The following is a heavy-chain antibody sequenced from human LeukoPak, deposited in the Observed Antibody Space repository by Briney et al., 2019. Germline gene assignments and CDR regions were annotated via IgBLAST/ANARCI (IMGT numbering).Heavy chain of an antibody. CDR1: GFTFSSYA. J-gene: IGHJ4*02. CDR3: AKQPIVAGAYYFDY. D-gene: IGHD5-12*01. CDR2: ITGSGDTT. Sequence: GGSVRLSCTASGFTFSSYAMSWVRQAPGKGLEWVSTITGSGDTTYYANSVKGRFTISRDNSKNTLHLQMNSLRAEDTAIYYCAKQPIVAGAYYFDYWGQGTLVTVSS. V-gene: IGHV3-23*01.